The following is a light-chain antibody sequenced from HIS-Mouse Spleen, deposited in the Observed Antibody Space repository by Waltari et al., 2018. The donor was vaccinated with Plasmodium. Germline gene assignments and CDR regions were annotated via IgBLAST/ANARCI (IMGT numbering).Light chain of an antibody. CDR1: QGISSA. V-gene: IGKV1-13*02. CDR2: DAS. Sequence: IQLTQSPSSLSASVGDRVTITCRSSQGISSALAWYQQKPGKAPKLLIYDASRLESGVPSRFSGSGSGTEFTLTISSLQPEDFATYCCQRFNSYPQRTFGQGTRLEIK. J-gene: IGKJ5*01. CDR3: QRFNSYPQRT.